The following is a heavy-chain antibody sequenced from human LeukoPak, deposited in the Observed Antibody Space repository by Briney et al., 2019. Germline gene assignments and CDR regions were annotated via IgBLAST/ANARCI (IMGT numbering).Heavy chain of an antibody. D-gene: IGHD5-12*01. V-gene: IGHV3-48*04. J-gene: IGHJ4*02. CDR3: ARDLLEGYSGYDDGLPDY. Sequence: PGGSLRLSCAASGFTFSSYSMNWVRQAPGKGLEWVSYISSSSSTIYYADSVKGRFTISRDNAKNSLYLQMNSLRAEDTAVYYRARDLLEGYSGYDDGLPDYWGQGTLVTVSS. CDR1: GFTFSSYS. CDR2: ISSSSSTI.